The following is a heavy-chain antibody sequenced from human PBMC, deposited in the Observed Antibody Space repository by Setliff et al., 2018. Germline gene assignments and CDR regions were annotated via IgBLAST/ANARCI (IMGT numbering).Heavy chain of an antibody. V-gene: IGHV4-59*08. CDR2: VFFNGAA. CDR3: ARTGTYRYFDY. J-gene: IGHJ4*02. CDR1: GGSISGTSTETYL. D-gene: IGHD1-1*01. Sequence: SETLSLTCTVSGGSISGTSTETYLWSWIRQPPGKGLEFIGYVFFNGAAKYDPSLKSRVAISVDTSKNQFSLKLTSVTAADTAVYYCARTGTYRYFDYWGQGTRVTVSS.